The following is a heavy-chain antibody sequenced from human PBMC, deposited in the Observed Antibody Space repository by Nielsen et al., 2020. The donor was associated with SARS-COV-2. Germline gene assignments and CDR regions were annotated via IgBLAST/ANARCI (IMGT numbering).Heavy chain of an antibody. CDR1: GFTFGNYS. Sequence: GESLKISCAGSGFTFGNYSMNWVRQAPGKGLEWVAVISDDGSEKYYADSVKGRFTISRDNSKNTLYLQMNSLRGEDTAVYYCARGNGWGSYFDYWGQGTLVTVSS. CDR2: ISDDGSEK. CDR3: ARGNGWGSYFDY. D-gene: IGHD7-27*01. V-gene: IGHV3-30*03. J-gene: IGHJ4*02.